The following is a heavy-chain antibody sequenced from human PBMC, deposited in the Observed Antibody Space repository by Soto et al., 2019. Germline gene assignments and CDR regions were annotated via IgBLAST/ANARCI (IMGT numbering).Heavy chain of an antibody. J-gene: IGHJ6*02. CDR3: ARGRDEYKLGNV. CDR1: GGSISSGDYY. CDR2: IHPSGST. D-gene: IGHD1-1*01. V-gene: IGHV4-39*07. Sequence: ASETLSLTCSVSGGSISSGDYYWPWIRQSPGKGLEWIGEIHPSGSTNYNPSLRSRVTISVDTSKNQFSLKLTSLTAADTAVYYCARGRDEYKLGNVWGHGTTVTVSS.